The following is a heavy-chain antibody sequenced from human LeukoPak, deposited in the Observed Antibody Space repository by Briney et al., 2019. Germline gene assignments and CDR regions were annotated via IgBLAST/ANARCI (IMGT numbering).Heavy chain of an antibody. D-gene: IGHD5-12*01. CDR1: GFTFSSYA. V-gene: IGHV3-23*01. Sequence: GGSLRLSCAASGFTFSSYAMSWVRQAPGKGLEWVSAISGSGGSIYYADSVKGRFTISRDNSKNTLYLQMNSLRAEDTAVYYRAKDARGYSWYYYMDVWGKGTTVTVSS. CDR2: ISGSGGSI. J-gene: IGHJ6*03. CDR3: AKDARGYSWYYYMDV.